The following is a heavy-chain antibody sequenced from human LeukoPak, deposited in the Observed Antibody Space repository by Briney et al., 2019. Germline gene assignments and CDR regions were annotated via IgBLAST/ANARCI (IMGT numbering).Heavy chain of an antibody. CDR2: ISSSGTTI. Sequence: PGGSLRLSCVASGFTFSSYEMNRVRQAPGKGLEWVSYISSSGTTIYYADSVKGRFTISRDNAKNSLYLQMNSLRAEDTAVYYCARDREGYYTDYWGQGTLVTVSS. CDR1: GFTFSSYE. CDR3: ARDREGYYTDY. J-gene: IGHJ4*02. D-gene: IGHD3-22*01. V-gene: IGHV3-48*03.